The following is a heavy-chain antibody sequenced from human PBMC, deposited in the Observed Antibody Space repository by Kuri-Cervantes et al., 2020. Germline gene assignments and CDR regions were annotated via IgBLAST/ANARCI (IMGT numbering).Heavy chain of an antibody. D-gene: IGHD2-21*01. V-gene: IGHV3-7*01. CDR1: GFTFSSYA. Sequence: GGSLRLSCAASGFTFSSYAMHWVRQAPGKGLEWVANIKEDGSEKYYVDSVKGRFTVSRDSSRNTLYLQMDSLRVEDSAVYYCAKDYSWSFEYWGQGTPVTVSS. CDR2: IKEDGSEK. CDR3: AKDYSWSFEY. J-gene: IGHJ4*02.